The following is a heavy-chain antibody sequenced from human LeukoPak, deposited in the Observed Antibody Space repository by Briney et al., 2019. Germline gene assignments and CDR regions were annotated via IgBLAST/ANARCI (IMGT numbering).Heavy chain of an antibody. CDR1: GGSFSGYY. J-gene: IGHJ4*02. Sequence: SETLSLTCAVYGGSFSGYYWSWIRQPPGKGLEWIGEINHSGSTNYNPSLKSRVTISVDTSKNKFSLKLSSMTAADTAVYYCARRGYYYDSSGYPHWGQGTLVTVSS. CDR2: INHSGST. CDR3: ARRGYYYDSSGYPH. D-gene: IGHD3-22*01. V-gene: IGHV4-34*01.